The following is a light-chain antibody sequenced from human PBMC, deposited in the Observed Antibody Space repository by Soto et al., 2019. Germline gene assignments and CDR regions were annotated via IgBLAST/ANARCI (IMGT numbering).Light chain of an antibody. CDR3: AAWDDSLSGYV. CDR2: RND. CDR1: TSNIGSNY. Sequence: QSVLTQPPSASGTPGQRVTISCSGSTSNIGSNYVYWYQQHPGTAPKLLIYRNDQRPSGVPDRFSGSKSGTSASLAISGLRSEDEADYYCAAWDDSLSGYVFGPGTKLTVL. V-gene: IGLV1-47*01. J-gene: IGLJ1*01.